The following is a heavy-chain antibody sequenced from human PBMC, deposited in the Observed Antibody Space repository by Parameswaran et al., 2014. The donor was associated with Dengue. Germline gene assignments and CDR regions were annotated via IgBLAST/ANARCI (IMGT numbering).Heavy chain of an antibody. CDR2: ISGSGGST. Sequence: WIRQPPGKGLEWVSAISGSGGSTYYADSVKGRFTISRDNSKNTLYLQMNSLRAEDTAVYYCAKDLEGGDGPTYYFDYWGQGTLVTVSS. V-gene: IGHV3-23*01. D-gene: IGHD1-26*01. CDR3: AKDLEGGDGPTYYFDY. J-gene: IGHJ4*02.